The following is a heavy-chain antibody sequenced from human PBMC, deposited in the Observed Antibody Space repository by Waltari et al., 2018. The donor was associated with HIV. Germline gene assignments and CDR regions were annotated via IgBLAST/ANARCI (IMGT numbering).Heavy chain of an antibody. CDR3: ARDLVTATFDY. V-gene: IGHV3-48*01. Sequence: EVQLLASGGGLVQPGGSLRLSCAASGFTFSSYSMHWFRQAPGKGLEWVSYISSSSSTIYYADSVKGRFTISRDNAKNSLYLQRNSLRAEDTAVYYCARDLVTATFDYWGQGTLVTVSS. CDR1: GFTFSSYS. CDR2: ISSSSSTI. J-gene: IGHJ4*02.